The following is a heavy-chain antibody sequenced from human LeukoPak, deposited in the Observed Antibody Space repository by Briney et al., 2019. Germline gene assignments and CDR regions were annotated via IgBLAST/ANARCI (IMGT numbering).Heavy chain of an antibody. D-gene: IGHD6-19*01. CDR3: ARLWDSTGLYFYYYMHV. J-gene: IGHJ6*03. V-gene: IGHV4-39*01. CDR1: GVSIRGDTYY. Sequence: SETLSLTCTVSGVSIRGDTYYWGWIRQPPGKGLEWIGNYHIGHTHYTPSLKSRLTISEDTSKNQFSLRVNSVTAADTAVYYCARLWDSTGLYFYYYMHVWGEGTTVTVSS. CDR2: YHIGHT.